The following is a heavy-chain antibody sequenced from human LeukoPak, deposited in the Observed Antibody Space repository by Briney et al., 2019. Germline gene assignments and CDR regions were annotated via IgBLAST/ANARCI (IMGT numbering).Heavy chain of an antibody. Sequence: SQTLSLTCTVSGDSISSGGYYWRWARQHRGKGLEWIEYIYYSGSTYYNPYLKSRVTISVDTSKNQFSLKLSSVTAADTAVYYCASWGIYSGYSYYYYGMDVWGQGTTVTVSS. CDR1: GDSISSGGYY. J-gene: IGHJ6*02. CDR3: ASWGIYSGYSYYYYGMDV. V-gene: IGHV4-31*03. CDR2: IYYSGST. D-gene: IGHD6-25*01.